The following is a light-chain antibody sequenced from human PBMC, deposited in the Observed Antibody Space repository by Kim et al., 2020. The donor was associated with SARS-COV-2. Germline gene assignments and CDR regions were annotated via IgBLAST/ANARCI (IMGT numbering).Light chain of an antibody. V-gene: IGKV3-11*01. CDR2: YAS. CDR1: QSVSSY. Sequence: EIVLTQSPATLSLSPGERATLSCRASQSVSSYLAWYQQKPGQAPRLLIYYASNRATGIPARFSGSGSGTDFTLTISSLEPEDFAVYYCQQGSNWPLTFGGRTKVDIK. CDR3: QQGSNWPLT. J-gene: IGKJ4*01.